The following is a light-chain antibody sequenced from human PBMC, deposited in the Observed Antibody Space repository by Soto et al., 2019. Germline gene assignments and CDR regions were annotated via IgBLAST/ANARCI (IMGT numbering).Light chain of an antibody. V-gene: IGKV1-39*01. CDR1: QSISSY. Sequence: DIQMTQSPSSLSASVGDRVTITCRASQSISSYLNWYQQKPGKAPKLLIYAASSLQSGVPSRFSGSRSVTDFTLTISSLQPEDFATYYCQPSYSTPWTFGQGTKVEIK. CDR3: QPSYSTPWT. J-gene: IGKJ1*01. CDR2: AAS.